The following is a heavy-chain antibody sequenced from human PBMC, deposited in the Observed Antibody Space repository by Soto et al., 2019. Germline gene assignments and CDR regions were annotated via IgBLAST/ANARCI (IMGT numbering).Heavy chain of an antibody. CDR2: IIPIFGTA. CDR1: GGTFSSYA. Sequence: ASVKVSCKASGGTFSSYAISWVRQAPGQGLEWMGGIIPIFGTANYAQKFQGRVTITADESTSTAYMELSSLRSGDTAVYYCARDLLITMVRGVDFGWFDPWGQGTLVTVSS. J-gene: IGHJ5*02. D-gene: IGHD3-10*01. CDR3: ARDLLITMVRGVDFGWFDP. V-gene: IGHV1-69*13.